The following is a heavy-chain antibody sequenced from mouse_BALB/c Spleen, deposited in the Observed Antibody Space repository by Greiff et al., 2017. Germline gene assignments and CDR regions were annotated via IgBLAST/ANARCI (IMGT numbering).Heavy chain of an antibody. V-gene: IGHV1S56*01. CDR2: IYPGNVNT. Sequence: QVQLQQSGPELVKPGASVRISCKASGYTFTSYYIHWVKQRPGQGLEWIGWIYPGNVNTKYNEKFKGKATLTADKSSSTAYMQLSSLTSEDSAVYFCARKGYDGAMDYWGQGTSVTVSS. CDR3: ARKGYDGAMDY. J-gene: IGHJ4*01. D-gene: IGHD2-2*01. CDR1: GYTFTSYY.